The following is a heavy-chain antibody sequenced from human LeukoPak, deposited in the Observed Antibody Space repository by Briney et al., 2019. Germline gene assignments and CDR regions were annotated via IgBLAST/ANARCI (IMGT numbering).Heavy chain of an antibody. Sequence: GGSLRLSCAASGFTFSSYGMHWVRQAPGKGLEWVAVIWYDGSNKYYADSVKGRFTISRDNSKNTLYLQMNSLRAEDTAVYYCARDLRQWSYFDYWGQGTLVTVSS. V-gene: IGHV3-33*01. CDR1: GFTFSSYG. J-gene: IGHJ4*02. CDR2: IWYDGSNK. CDR3: ARDLRQWSYFDY. D-gene: IGHD6-19*01.